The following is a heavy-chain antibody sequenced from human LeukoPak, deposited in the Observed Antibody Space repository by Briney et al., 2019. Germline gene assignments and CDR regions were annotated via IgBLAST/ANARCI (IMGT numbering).Heavy chain of an antibody. D-gene: IGHD3-10*01. J-gene: IGHJ4*02. CDR1: GITFSSYN. CDR2: ISSDTDYI. V-gene: IGHV3-21*01. Sequence: GGSLRLSCAASGITFSSYNMNWVRQAPGKGLEWVSSISSDTDYIYYTDSVKGRFTISRDNARKSLYLQMNSLRAEDTAVYYCARGGSYFDYWGQGTLVTVSS. CDR3: ARGGSYFDY.